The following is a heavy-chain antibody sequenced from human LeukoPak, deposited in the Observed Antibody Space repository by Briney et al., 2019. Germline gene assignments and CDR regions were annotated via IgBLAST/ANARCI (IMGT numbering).Heavy chain of an antibody. Sequence: SETLSLTCAVYGGSFSGYYWSWIRQPPGKGLEWIGEINHSGSTNYNPSLKSRVAISVDTSKNQFSQKLSSVTAADTAVYYCARVGGYEFFDYWGQGTLVTVSS. CDR3: ARVGGYEFFDY. V-gene: IGHV4-34*01. J-gene: IGHJ4*02. CDR1: GGSFSGYY. CDR2: INHSGST. D-gene: IGHD5-12*01.